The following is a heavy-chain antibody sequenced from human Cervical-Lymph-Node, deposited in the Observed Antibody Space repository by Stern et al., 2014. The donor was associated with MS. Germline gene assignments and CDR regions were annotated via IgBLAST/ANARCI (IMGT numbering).Heavy chain of an antibody. Sequence: QEQLVQSGAEVKKPGSSVKVSCKASGGTFSRYAFSWVRQAPGQGLEWMGGIIPMSGKMKYAQKFKGRVNRIADESTSTAYMELSSLRSEDAAVYYCASSYTAWDNPMHFYGMDVWGQGTTVTVSS. CDR2: IIPMSGKM. D-gene: IGHD1-14*01. J-gene: IGHJ6*02. CDR1: GGTFSRYA. V-gene: IGHV1-69*01. CDR3: ASSYTAWDNPMHFYGMDV.